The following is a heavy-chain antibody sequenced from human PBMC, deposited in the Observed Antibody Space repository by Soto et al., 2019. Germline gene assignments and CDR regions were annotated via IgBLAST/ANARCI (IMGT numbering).Heavy chain of an antibody. CDR2: IKQDGSEK. D-gene: IGHD2-15*01. CDR1: GFTFSSYW. Sequence: EVQLVESGGGLVQPGGSLRLSCAASGFTFSSYWMSWVRQAPGKGLEWVANIKQDGSEKYYVDSVKGRFTISRDNAKNALYLQMTGLRAEDTAVYYCARVGYCSGGSCYGMDVWGQGTTVTVSS. J-gene: IGHJ6*02. CDR3: ARVGYCSGGSCYGMDV. V-gene: IGHV3-7*03.